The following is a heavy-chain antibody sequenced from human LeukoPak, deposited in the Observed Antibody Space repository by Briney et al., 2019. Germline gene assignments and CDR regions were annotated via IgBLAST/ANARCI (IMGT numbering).Heavy chain of an antibody. CDR1: GYTFTSYA. J-gene: IGHJ4*02. CDR3: ARAPHYSSSWYDY. CDR2: ISAYNGNT. V-gene: IGHV1-3*01. D-gene: IGHD6-13*01. Sequence: VASVKVSCKASGYTFTSYAMHWVRQAPGQRLEWMGWISAYNGNTNYAQKLQGRVTITADKSTSTAYMELSSLRSEDTAVYYCARAPHYSSSWYDYWGQGTLVTVSS.